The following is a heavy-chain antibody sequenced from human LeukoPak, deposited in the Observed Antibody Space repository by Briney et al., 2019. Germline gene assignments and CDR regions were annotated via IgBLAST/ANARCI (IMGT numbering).Heavy chain of an antibody. CDR2: ISGGTGSP. CDR1: GYTFSDYS. CDR3: ARGWYYSDSSYYYFDS. D-gene: IGHD3-22*01. J-gene: IGHJ4*02. Sequence: ASVKVSCKASGYTFSDYSMHWVRQAPGQAPEWMGWISGGTGSPKYSQRFQGRVTITRDTSARTAYMALSSLRPTDTAVYFCARGWYYSDSSYYYFDSWGQGTLVTVSS. V-gene: IGHV1-3*01.